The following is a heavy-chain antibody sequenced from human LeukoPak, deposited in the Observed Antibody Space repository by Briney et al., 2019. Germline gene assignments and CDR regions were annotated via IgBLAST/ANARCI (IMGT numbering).Heavy chain of an antibody. CDR1: GGTLSSYA. D-gene: IGHD3-3*01. V-gene: IGHV1-69*04. J-gene: IGHJ4*02. CDR2: IIPILGIA. Sequence: ASVKVSCKASGGTLSSYAISWVRQAPGQGLEWMGRIIPILGIANYAQKFQGRVTITADKSTSTAYMELSSLRSEDTAVYYCASYPNDFWSGYNDYWGQGTLVTVSS. CDR3: ASYPNDFWSGYNDY.